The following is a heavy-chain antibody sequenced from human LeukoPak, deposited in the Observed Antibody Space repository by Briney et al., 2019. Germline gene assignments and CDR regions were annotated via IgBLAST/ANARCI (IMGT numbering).Heavy chain of an antibody. CDR2: ISSSSSYI. Sequence: PGGSLRLSCAASGFTFSSYSMNWVRQAPGKGLEWVSSISSSSSYIYYADSVKGRFTISRDNAKNSLYLQMNSLRAEDTAVYYCARAKAGRIAAALDYWGQGTLVTVSS. CDR3: ARAKAGRIAAALDY. V-gene: IGHV3-21*01. J-gene: IGHJ4*02. CDR1: GFTFSSYS. D-gene: IGHD6-13*01.